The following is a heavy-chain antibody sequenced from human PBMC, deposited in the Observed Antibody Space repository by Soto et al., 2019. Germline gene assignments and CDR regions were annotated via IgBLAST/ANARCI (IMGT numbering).Heavy chain of an antibody. CDR3: AREIVTSGEYYFDS. D-gene: IGHD1-26*01. J-gene: IGHJ4*02. V-gene: IGHV4-30-2*01. CDR1: GGSISSGGYS. Sequence: SETLSFTCAVSGGSISSGGYSWSWIRQPPGKGLEWIGYIYHSGSTYYNPSLKSRVTISVDRSKNQFSLKLSSVTAADTAVYYCAREIVTSGEYYFDSWGQGTLVTVSS. CDR2: IYHSGST.